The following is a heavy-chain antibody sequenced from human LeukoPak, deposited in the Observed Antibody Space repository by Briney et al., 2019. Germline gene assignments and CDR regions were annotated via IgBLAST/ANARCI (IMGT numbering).Heavy chain of an antibody. Sequence: ASVKVSCKASGYTFTGYYMHWVRQAPGQGLEWMGRINPNSGGTNYAQKFQGRVTMTRDTSISTAYMELSRLRSDDTAVYYCARYYYDSSGYYYYFDYWGRGTLVTVSS. CDR1: GYTFTGYY. J-gene: IGHJ4*02. D-gene: IGHD3-22*01. CDR2: INPNSGGT. V-gene: IGHV1-2*06. CDR3: ARYYYDSSGYYYYFDY.